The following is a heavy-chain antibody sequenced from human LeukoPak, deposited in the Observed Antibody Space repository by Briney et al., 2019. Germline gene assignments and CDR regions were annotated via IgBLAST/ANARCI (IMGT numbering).Heavy chain of an antibody. CDR1: GFTVSSNY. J-gene: IGHJ4*02. CDR2: IYSGGST. CDR3: AREGPVSGFDY. Sequence: GGSLRLSCAASGFTVSSNYMSWVRQAPGKGLEWVSVIYSGGSTYYADSVKGRFTISRGNSKNTLYLQMNSLRAEDTAVYYCAREGPVSGFDYWGQGTLVTVSS. V-gene: IGHV3-53*01.